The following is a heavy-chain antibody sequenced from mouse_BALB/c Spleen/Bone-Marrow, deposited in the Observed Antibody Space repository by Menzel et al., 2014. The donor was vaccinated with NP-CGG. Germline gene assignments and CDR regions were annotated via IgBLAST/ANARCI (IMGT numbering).Heavy chain of an antibody. CDR2: IRNKANGYTT. CDR3: ERDRRYHHAWFAY. D-gene: IGHD2-14*01. Sequence: EVQGVESGGGLVQPGGSLRLSCATSGFTFTDYYMSWVRQPPGKALEWLGFIRNKANGYTTEYSASVKGRFTISRDNSQSILYLQMNPLRAEDSDTYDCERDRRYHHAWFAYWGQGTLVTVSA. V-gene: IGHV7-3*02. CDR1: GFTFTDYY. J-gene: IGHJ3*01.